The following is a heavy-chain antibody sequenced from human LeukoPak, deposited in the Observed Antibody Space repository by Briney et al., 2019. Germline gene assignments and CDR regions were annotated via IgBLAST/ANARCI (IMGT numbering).Heavy chain of an antibody. CDR3: VKHGSGWSFDY. V-gene: IGHV4-59*01. Sequence: SETLSLTCTVSSASISSYYWGWIRQSPGKGLEWIGYIQNTGGTNYNPSLKSRVSISKDTSKNEFSLQVRSVTAADTAVYYCVKHGSGWSFDYWGQGTLVTVSS. J-gene: IGHJ4*02. CDR2: IQNTGGT. D-gene: IGHD6-19*01. CDR1: SASISSYY.